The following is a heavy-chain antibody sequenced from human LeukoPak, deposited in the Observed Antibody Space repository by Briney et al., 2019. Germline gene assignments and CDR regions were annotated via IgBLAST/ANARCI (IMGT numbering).Heavy chain of an antibody. CDR2: INHSGST. Sequence: SETLSLTCAVYGGSFSGYYWSWIRQPPGKGLEWIGEINHSGSTNYNPSLKSRVTISVGTSKNQFSLKLSSVTAADTAVYYCARALVQIIAVAGTVVLDYWGQGTLVTVSS. D-gene: IGHD6-19*01. CDR1: GGSFSGYY. V-gene: IGHV4-34*01. J-gene: IGHJ4*02. CDR3: ARALVQIIAVAGTVVLDY.